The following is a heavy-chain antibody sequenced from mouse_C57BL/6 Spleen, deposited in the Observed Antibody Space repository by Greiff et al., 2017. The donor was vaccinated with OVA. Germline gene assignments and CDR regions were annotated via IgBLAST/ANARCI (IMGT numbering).Heavy chain of an antibody. CDR2: IDPENGDT. J-gene: IGHJ3*01. Sequence: EVQLQQSGAELVRPGASVKLSCTASGFNIKDDYMHWVKQRPEQGLEWIGWIDPENGDTEYASKFQGKATITADTSSNTAYLQLSSLTSEDTAVYYCINWDGTYWGQGTLVTVSA. V-gene: IGHV14-4*01. CDR3: INWDGTY. D-gene: IGHD4-1*01. CDR1: GFNIKDDY.